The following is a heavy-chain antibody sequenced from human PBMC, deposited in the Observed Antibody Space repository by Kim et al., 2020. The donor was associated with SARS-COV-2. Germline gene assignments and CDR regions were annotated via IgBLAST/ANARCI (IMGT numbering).Heavy chain of an antibody. V-gene: IGHV1-46*01. CDR2: ISPGGTT. CDR3: ARGYSASYRIDY. J-gene: IGHJ4*02. D-gene: IGHD6-13*01. CDR1: GFTFTNYY. Sequence: ASVKVSCKASGFTFTNYYMHWVRHAPGQGLEWMGIISPGGTTTYAQTFQGKFTMTRDTSTSTVYMELSSLRSDDTAVYYCARGYSASYRIDYWGQRTLVTVSS.